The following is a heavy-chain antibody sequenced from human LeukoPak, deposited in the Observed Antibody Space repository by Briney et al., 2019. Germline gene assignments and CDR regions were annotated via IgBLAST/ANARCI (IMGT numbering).Heavy chain of an antibody. J-gene: IGHJ4*02. CDR1: GGSMNNHY. V-gene: IGHV4-59*11. CDR2: IYYSGST. Sequence: SETLSLTCTVSGGSMNNHYWNWIRQPPGKGLEWIGYIYYSGSTNYNPSLESRITISVDTSKNLLSLKLSSVTAADTAVYYCARGDGYHIWWGQGALVTVSS. CDR3: ARGDGYHIW. D-gene: IGHD5-24*01.